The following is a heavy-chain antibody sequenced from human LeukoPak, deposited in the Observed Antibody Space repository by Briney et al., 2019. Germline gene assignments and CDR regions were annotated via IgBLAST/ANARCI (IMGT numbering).Heavy chain of an antibody. CDR3: ARDHDFWSGYPGY. CDR2: ISYDGSNK. CDR1: GFTFSSYA. J-gene: IGHJ4*02. Sequence: LLGGSLRLSCAASGFTFSSYAMHWVRQAPGKGLEWVAVISYDGSNKYYADSVKGRFTISRDNSKNTLYLQMNSLRAEDTAVYYCARDHDFWSGYPGYWGQGTLVTVSS. V-gene: IGHV3-30-3*01. D-gene: IGHD3-3*01.